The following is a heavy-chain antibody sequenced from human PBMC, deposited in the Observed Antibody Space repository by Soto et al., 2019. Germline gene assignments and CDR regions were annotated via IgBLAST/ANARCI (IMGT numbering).Heavy chain of an antibody. CDR2: IYSSGST. Sequence: SETLSLTCRVSTGSINGYYWNWIRQSPGKGLEWIAFIYSSGSTNYNPSLKSRATISVDRSKNQVSLKLTSVTAADTAVYYCARGKRDSTSCLDVWGQGTTVTVSS. CDR1: TGSINGYY. CDR3: ARGKRDSTSCLDV. J-gene: IGHJ6*02. D-gene: IGHD2-2*01. V-gene: IGHV4-59*01.